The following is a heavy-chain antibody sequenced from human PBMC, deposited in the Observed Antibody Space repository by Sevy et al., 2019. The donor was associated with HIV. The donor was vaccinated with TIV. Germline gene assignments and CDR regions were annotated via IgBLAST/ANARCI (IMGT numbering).Heavy chain of an antibody. CDR2: INHSGST. CDR3: ARGGDIVVVPAPYYFDY. V-gene: IGHV4-34*01. Sequence: SETLSLTCAVYVGSFSGYYWSWIRQPPGKGLEWIGEINHSGSTNYNPSLKSRVTISVDTSKNQFSLKLSSVTAADTAVYYCARGGDIVVVPAPYYFDYWGQGTLVTVSS. D-gene: IGHD2-2*01. J-gene: IGHJ4*02. CDR1: VGSFSGYY.